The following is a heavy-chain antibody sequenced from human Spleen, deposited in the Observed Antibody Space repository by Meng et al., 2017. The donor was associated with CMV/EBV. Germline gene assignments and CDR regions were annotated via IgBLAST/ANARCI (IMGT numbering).Heavy chain of an antibody. CDR1: GGSISTFL. D-gene: IGHD6-6*01. CDR2: IYYRGGP. CDR3: AKSIRKNNDYQFYGMDV. J-gene: IGHJ6*02. Sequence: SETLSLTCTVSGGSISTFLWSWVRQTPRKGLEWMGYIYYRGGPTYNPSLRGRLTISVDTSKNQFSLDLRSVTAADTAVYYCAKSIRKNNDYQFYGMDVWGQGTPVTVS. V-gene: IGHV4-59*01.